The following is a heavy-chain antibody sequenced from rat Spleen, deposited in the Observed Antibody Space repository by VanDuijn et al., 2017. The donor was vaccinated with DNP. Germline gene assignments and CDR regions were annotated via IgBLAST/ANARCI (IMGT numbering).Heavy chain of an antibody. Sequence: EVQLVESGGGLVQPGRSLQLSCAASGFTFSNYGMVWVRQAPKKGLEWVATITTSGDRTYYRDSVKGRFTISRDNAESTLFLQMDSLRSEDTATYYCTSRSGLNWFAYWGQGTLVTVSS. CDR2: ITTSGDRT. D-gene: IGHD4-3*01. CDR1: GFTFSNYG. V-gene: IGHV5S13*01. CDR3: TSRSGLNWFAY. J-gene: IGHJ3*01.